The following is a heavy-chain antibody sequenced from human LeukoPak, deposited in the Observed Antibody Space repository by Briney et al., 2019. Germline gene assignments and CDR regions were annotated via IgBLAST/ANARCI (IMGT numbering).Heavy chain of an antibody. CDR3: ARYYYDSRGYYENWFDP. J-gene: IGHJ5*02. D-gene: IGHD3-22*01. CDR2: IYYSGST. V-gene: IGHV4-59*01. CDR1: GGSISSYY. Sequence: SETLSLTCTVSGGSISSYYWSWIRQPPGKGLEWIGYIYYSGSTNYNPSLKSRVTISVDTSKNQFSLKLSSVTAADTAVYYCARYYYDSRGYYENWFDPWGQGTLVTVSS.